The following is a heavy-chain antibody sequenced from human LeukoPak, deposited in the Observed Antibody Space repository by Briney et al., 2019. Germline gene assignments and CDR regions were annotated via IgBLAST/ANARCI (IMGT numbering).Heavy chain of an antibody. Sequence: TGGSLRLSCAASGFTFSNHGMHWVRQAPGKGLEWVAVIWYDGSNKYYADSVKGRFTISRDNSKNTLYLQMNSLRAEDMAIYYCAKDTRSRYLQDWGQGTLVTASS. CDR2: IWYDGSNK. CDR1: GFTFSNHG. D-gene: IGHD3-16*01. J-gene: IGHJ1*01. CDR3: AKDTRSRYLQD. V-gene: IGHV3-33*06.